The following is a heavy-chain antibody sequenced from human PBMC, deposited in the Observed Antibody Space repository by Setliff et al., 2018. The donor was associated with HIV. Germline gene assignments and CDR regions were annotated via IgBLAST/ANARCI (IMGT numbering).Heavy chain of an antibody. V-gene: IGHV3-21*01. CDR3: ARDRWADSNYYFDS. J-gene: IGHJ4*02. Sequence: GGSLRLSCAASGFSFDRFWMHWVRQAPGKGLEWVSSIGISSSYIYYADSVKGRFTISRDNAKNSLYLQMDSLKGEDTALYYCARDRWADSNYYFDSWGQGTLVTVSS. D-gene: IGHD4-4*01. CDR1: GFSFDRFW. CDR2: IGISSSYI.